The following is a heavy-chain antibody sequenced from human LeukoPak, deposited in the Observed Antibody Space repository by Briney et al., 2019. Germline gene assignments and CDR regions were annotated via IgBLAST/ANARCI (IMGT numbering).Heavy chain of an antibody. CDR2: IYYSGST. CDR3: ARAHSYDSSGYPHDAFDI. D-gene: IGHD3-22*01. Sequence: SETLSLTCTVSGGSISNYYWSWIRQPPGKELEWIGYIYYSGSTNYNPSLKSRVTISVDTSKNQFSLKLSSVAAADTAVYYRARAHSYDSSGYPHDAFDIWGQGTMVTVSS. V-gene: IGHV4-59*01. J-gene: IGHJ3*02. CDR1: GGSISNYY.